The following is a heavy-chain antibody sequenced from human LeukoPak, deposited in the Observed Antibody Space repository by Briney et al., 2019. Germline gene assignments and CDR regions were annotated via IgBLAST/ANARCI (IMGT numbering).Heavy chain of an antibody. V-gene: IGHV3-7*01. D-gene: IGHD3-3*01. CDR3: ARDAEVGTLFGVLSRYNWFDP. CDR2: INQDGSEK. Sequence: GGSLRLSCTASGFSFSYYWMSWVRQAPGKGLEWVASINQDGSEKYYVDSVKGRFTISRDNAKKSLYLQMNSLRAEDTAVYYCARDAEVGTLFGVLSRYNWFDPWGQGALVTVSS. J-gene: IGHJ5*02. CDR1: GFSFSYYW.